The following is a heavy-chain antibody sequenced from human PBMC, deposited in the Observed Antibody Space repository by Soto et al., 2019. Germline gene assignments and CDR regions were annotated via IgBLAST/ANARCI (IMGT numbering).Heavy chain of an antibody. CDR2: IYYSGST. CDR3: AREVTTRSWGMDV. D-gene: IGHD2-21*02. J-gene: IGHJ6*02. V-gene: IGHV4-31*03. CDR1: GGSISSGGYY. Sequence: SETLSLTCTVSGGSISSGGYYWSWIRQHPGKGLEWIGYIYYSGSTYYNPSLKSRVTISVDTSKNQFSLKLSSVTAADTAVYYCAREVTTRSWGMDVWGQGTTVTVS.